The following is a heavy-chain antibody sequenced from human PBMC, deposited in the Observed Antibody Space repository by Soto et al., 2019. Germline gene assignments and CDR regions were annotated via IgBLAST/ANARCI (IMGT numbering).Heavy chain of an antibody. Sequence: GGSLRLSCVPSGFTFSNYWMSWVRQAPGKGLEWVAAIKEDGSNKYYVDSVKGRFTVSRDNAKNSLYLQMNSLTAEDTAVYYCARDLGYCSGGTCYSVFDYWGRGTLVTVSS. J-gene: IGHJ4*02. D-gene: IGHD2-15*01. CDR2: IKEDGSNK. CDR1: GFTFSNYW. V-gene: IGHV3-7*01. CDR3: ARDLGYCSGGTCYSVFDY.